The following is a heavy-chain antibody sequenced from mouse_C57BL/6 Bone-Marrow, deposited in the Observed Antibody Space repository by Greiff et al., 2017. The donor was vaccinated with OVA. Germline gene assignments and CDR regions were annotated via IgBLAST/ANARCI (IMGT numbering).Heavy chain of an antibody. CDR1: GYTFTSYW. J-gene: IGHJ2*01. D-gene: IGHD2-1*01. V-gene: IGHV1-64*01. CDR2: IHPNSGST. CDR3: ARGDGNYDYDD. Sequence: QVQLQQPGAELVKPGASVKLSCKASGYTFTSYWMHWVKQRPGHGLEWIGMIHPNSGSTNYNEKFKSKATLTVAKSSSTAYMQLRSLTSEDSAVYYCARGDGNYDYDDWGQGTTLTVAS.